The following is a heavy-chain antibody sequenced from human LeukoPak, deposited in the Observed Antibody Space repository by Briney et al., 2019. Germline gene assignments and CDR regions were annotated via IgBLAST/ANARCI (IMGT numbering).Heavy chain of an antibody. Sequence: PGGSLRLSCEASGFTFSDYYMSWIRQAPGKGLEWVSYISSSSSYTNYAGSVKGRFTISRDNAKNSLYLQMNSLRAEDTAVYYCARAPHYSNYGPYYYGMDVWGQGTTVTVSS. CDR3: ARAPHYSNYGPYYYGMDV. CDR2: ISSSSSYT. D-gene: IGHD4-11*01. V-gene: IGHV3-11*06. CDR1: GFTFSDYY. J-gene: IGHJ6*02.